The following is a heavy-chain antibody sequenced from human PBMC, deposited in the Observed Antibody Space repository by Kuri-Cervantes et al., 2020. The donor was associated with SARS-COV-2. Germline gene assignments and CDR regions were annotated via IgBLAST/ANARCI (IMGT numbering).Heavy chain of an antibody. D-gene: IGHD6-13*01. CDR1: AGSISGSSYY. CDR3: AKLSGYSSSWYSGRPLNWFDP. V-gene: IGHV4-39*07. J-gene: IGHJ5*02. Sequence: SETLSLTCSVSAGSISGSSYYWGWIRQAPGKGLEWIGSFYHSGSTYYNPSLKSRVSISEDTSKNQLSLQLTSVTAADTAVYYCAKLSGYSSSWYSGRPLNWFDPWGQGTLVTVSS. CDR2: FYHSGST.